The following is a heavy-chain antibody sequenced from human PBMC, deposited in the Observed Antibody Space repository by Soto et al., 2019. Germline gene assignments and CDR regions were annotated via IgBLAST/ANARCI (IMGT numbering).Heavy chain of an antibody. CDR1: GFSFSKLW. CDR2: IRQDGSER. V-gene: IGHV3-7*02. J-gene: IGHJ6*03. D-gene: IGHD2-2*01. Sequence: GGSLRLSCAASGFSFSKLWMSWVRQTPGKGLEWVANIRQDGSERNYADSVKGRFTISRDNAKNSLYLQMNSLRAEDTAVYYCARVFNGYCSSTSCYAPRSVFGHMDVWGKGTTVTVSS. CDR3: ARVFNGYCSSTSCYAPRSVFGHMDV.